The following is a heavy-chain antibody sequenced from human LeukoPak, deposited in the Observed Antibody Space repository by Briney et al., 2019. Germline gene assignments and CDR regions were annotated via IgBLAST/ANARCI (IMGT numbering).Heavy chain of an antibody. CDR3: SRDQYDTWSRRGNFDS. CDR1: GFTFGMYW. J-gene: IGHJ4*02. Sequence: GGSLRLSCVASGFTFGMYWMSWVRQAPGKGVEWVANIKLDGSEKNYVDSVKGRFTISRDNTKNSLYLQMNSLRVEDTAVFYCSRDQYDTWSRRGNFDSWGQGTLVIVSS. V-gene: IGHV3-7*03. CDR2: IKLDGSEK. D-gene: IGHD3-3*01.